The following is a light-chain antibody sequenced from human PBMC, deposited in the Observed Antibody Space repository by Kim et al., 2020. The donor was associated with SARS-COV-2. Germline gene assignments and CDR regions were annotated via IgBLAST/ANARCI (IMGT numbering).Light chain of an antibody. CDR2: AAS. CDR1: QGIRND. CDR3: LQDYDYPPWT. V-gene: IGKV1-6*01. Sequence: AIQMTQSPSSLSASVGDRVTITCRASQGIRNDLGWYQQKPGKAPKLLIYAASSLQSGVPSRFSGSGSGTDFTLTISTLQPEDFATYYCLQDYDYPPWTFGQGTKVDIK. J-gene: IGKJ1*01.